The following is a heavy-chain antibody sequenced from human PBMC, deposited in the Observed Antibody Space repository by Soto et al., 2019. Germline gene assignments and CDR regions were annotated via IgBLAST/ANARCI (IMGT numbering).Heavy chain of an antibody. D-gene: IGHD3-16*01. CDR1: GFTFSSYA. J-gene: IGHJ4*02. V-gene: IGHV3-30-3*01. CDR3: AREGGDDLPYYFAY. Sequence: QVQLVESGGGVVQPGRSLRLSCAASGFTFSSYAMHWVRQAPGKGLEWVAVISYDGSNKYYADYVKGRFTISRENSKNTLYLEIKCLRAENTVVYYCAREGGDDLPYYFAYWGQGTLVTVSS. CDR2: ISYDGSNK.